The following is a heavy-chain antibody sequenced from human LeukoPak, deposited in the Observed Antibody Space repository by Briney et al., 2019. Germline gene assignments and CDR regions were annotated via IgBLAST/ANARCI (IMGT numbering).Heavy chain of an antibody. Sequence: PGGSLRLSCAASGFTFRSHWMHWVRQLPGKGLVWVSRINSDGSNTNYADSVKGRFTISRDNSKNTLFFLMSSLRTEDTAVYYCVKDTLPKGYSTRWYYAFDVWGQGTTVTVSP. CDR2: INSDGSNT. CDR3: VKDTLPKGYSTRWYYAFDV. V-gene: IGHV3-74*01. CDR1: GFTFRSHW. D-gene: IGHD6-13*01. J-gene: IGHJ3*01.